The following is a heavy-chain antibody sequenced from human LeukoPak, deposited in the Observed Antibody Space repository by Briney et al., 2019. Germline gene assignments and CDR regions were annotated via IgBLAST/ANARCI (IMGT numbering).Heavy chain of an antibody. CDR2: ITGSGGRT. CDR3: ARADQGPLDY. D-gene: IGHD2-2*01. J-gene: IGHJ4*02. CDR1: GFTFSSYA. Sequence: QSGGSLRLSCAASGFTFSSYAMNWVRQAPGKGLEWVSAITGSGGRTYYADSVKGRFTISRDNSKNTLYLQMNSLRAEDTAIYYCARADQGPLDYWGQGTLVTVSS. V-gene: IGHV3-23*01.